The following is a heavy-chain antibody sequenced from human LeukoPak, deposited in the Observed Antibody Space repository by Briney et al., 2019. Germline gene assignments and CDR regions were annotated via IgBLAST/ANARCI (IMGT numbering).Heavy chain of an antibody. J-gene: IGHJ4*02. V-gene: IGHV3-33*06. Sequence: PGGSLRLSCAASGFTFSSYGMHWVRQAPGKGLEWVAVIWYDGSNKYYADSVKGRFTISRDNSKNTLYLQMNSLRAEDTAVYYCAKPTVYTMVRGVIGYFDYWGQGTLVTVSS. CDR1: GFTFSSYG. CDR2: IWYDGSNK. CDR3: AKPTVYTMVRGVIGYFDY. D-gene: IGHD3-10*01.